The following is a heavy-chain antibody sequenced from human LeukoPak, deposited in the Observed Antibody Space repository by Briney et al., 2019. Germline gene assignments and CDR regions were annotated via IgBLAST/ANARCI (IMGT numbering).Heavy chain of an antibody. Sequence: GGSLRLSCAVSGITLSNYGMSWVRQAPGKGLEWVAGISDSGGRTNYAHSVKGRFTISRDNPKNTLILQMNSLRPEDTAVYFCAKRGVVIRVILVGFHKEAYYFDSWGQGALVTVSS. CDR2: ISDSGGRT. CDR3: AKRGVVIRVILVGFHKEAYYFDS. CDR1: GITLSNYG. J-gene: IGHJ4*02. D-gene: IGHD3-22*01. V-gene: IGHV3-23*01.